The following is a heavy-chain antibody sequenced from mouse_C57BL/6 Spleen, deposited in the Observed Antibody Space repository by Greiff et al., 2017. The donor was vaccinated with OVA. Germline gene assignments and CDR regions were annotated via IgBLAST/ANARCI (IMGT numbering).Heavy chain of an antibody. CDR3: ARSGTAWYFDV. CDR2: IYPGDGET. Sequence: QVHVKQSGAELVKPGASVKISCKASGYAFSSYWMNWVKQRPGKGLEWIGQIYPGDGETNYKGKFKGKATLTADKSSSTAYMQLSSLTAEDSAVYFCARSGTAWYFDVWGTRTTVTVSS. J-gene: IGHJ1*03. CDR1: GYAFSSYW. V-gene: IGHV1-80*01. D-gene: IGHD1-2*01.